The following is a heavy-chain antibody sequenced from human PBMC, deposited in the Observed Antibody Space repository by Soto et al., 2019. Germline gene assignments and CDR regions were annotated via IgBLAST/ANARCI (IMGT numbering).Heavy chain of an antibody. J-gene: IGHJ6*02. V-gene: IGHV4-34*01. D-gene: IGHD6-6*01. CDR2: INHSGST. CDR3: ARGRGTSIAARPPTYGMDV. Sequence: SETLSLTCAVYGGSFSGYYWSWIRQPPGKGLEWIGEINHSGSTNYNPSLKSRVTISVYTSKNQFSLKLSSVTAADTAVYYCARGRGTSIAARPPTYGMDVWGQGTTVSVSS. CDR1: GGSFSGYY.